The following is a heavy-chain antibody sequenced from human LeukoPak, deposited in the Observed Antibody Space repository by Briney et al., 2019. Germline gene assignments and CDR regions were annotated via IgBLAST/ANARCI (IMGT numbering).Heavy chain of an antibody. CDR2: IKQDGSEK. CDR3: ARDAYGRRDY. D-gene: IGHD4-17*01. J-gene: IGHJ4*02. Sequence: GGPLRLSCAASGFTFSSYAMSWVRQAPGKGLEGVANIKQDGSEKYYVDSVKGRFTISRDNAKNSLYLQMNSLRAEDTALYYCARDAYGRRDYWGQGTLVTVSS. CDR1: GFTFSSYA. V-gene: IGHV3-7*01.